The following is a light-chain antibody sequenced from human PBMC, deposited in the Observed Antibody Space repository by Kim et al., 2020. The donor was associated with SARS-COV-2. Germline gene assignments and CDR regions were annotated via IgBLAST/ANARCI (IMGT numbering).Light chain of an antibody. J-gene: IGKJ1*01. CDR3: QQYGSSPWT. V-gene: IGKV3-20*01. Sequence: PGERATPSCRASQSFSSRYLAWYQQKPGQAPRLLIYSASSRATGIPGRFSGGGSGTDFALTISRVEPEDFAVYYCQQYGSSPWTFGQGTKVDIK. CDR2: SAS. CDR1: QSFSSRY.